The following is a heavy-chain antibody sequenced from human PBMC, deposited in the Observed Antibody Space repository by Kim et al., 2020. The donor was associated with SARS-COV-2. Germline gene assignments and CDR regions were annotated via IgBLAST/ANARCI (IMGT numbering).Heavy chain of an antibody. V-gene: IGHV3-30*18. Sequence: GGSLRLSCAASGFTFSAYGMHWVRQAPGKGLEWVALISSDGSDKYYADSVKGRFTISRDNSKNTLFLQVNSLRAEDTATYYCAKGARYSILPSGDYWGQGTLVTVSS. J-gene: IGHJ4*02. D-gene: IGHD6-13*01. CDR3: AKGARYSILPSGDY. CDR1: GFTFSAYG. CDR2: ISSDGSDK.